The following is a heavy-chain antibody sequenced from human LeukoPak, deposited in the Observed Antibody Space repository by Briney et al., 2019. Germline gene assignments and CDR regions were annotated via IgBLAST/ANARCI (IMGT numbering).Heavy chain of an antibody. J-gene: IGHJ4*02. CDR3: ARIGGSYPTYYFDY. CDR1: GGSFSGDF. V-gene: IGHV4-34*01. CDR2: INHGGST. Sequence: SETLSLTCAVYGGSFSGDFWSWIRQSPGRGLEWIGEINHGGSTTYNPSLQSRVTISVDTSKNQFSLKLSSVTAADTAMYYCARIGGSYPTYYFDYWGQGTLATVSS. D-gene: IGHD1-26*01.